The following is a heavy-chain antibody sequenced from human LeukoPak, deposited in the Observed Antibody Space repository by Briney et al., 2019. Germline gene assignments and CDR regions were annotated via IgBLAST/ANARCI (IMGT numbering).Heavy chain of an antibody. CDR3: ARAYYYDSSGYYDDH. CDR1: GCTFTGYY. CDR2: INPNSGGT. V-gene: IGHV1-2*02. Sequence: ASVKVSCKASGCTFTGYYMHWVRQAPGQGLEWMGWINPNSGGTNYAQKFQGRVTMTRDTSISTAYMELSRLRSDDTAVYYCARAYYYDSSGYYDDHWGQGTLVTVSS. D-gene: IGHD3-22*01. J-gene: IGHJ5*02.